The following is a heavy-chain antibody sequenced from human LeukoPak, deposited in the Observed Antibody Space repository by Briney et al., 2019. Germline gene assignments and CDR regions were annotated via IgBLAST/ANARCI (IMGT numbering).Heavy chain of an antibody. V-gene: IGHV3-23*01. CDR3: AKGVCLWFGEPDNWFDP. Sequence: GGSLRLSCAASGFTFSSYAMSWVRQAPGKGLEWVSAISGSGGSTYYADSVKGRFTISRDNSKNTLYLQINSLRAEDTAVYYCAKGVCLWFGEPDNWFDPWGQGTLVTVSS. CDR2: ISGSGGST. D-gene: IGHD3-10*01. J-gene: IGHJ5*02. CDR1: GFTFSSYA.